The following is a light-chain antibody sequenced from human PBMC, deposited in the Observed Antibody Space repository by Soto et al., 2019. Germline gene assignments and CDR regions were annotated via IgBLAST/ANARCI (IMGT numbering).Light chain of an antibody. CDR3: QQYDNSPLT. CDR1: QRVGRNY. CDR2: GAS. J-gene: IGKJ1*01. Sequence: EIVLTQSPGTLSLSPGERVTLSCRASQRVGRNYLAWYQQKPSQAPRLLIYGASSKTTGIPDSFSGSGSGTDVTLTISRLAPKDFAVYYCQQYDNSPLTFGQGTKVEIK. V-gene: IGKV3-20*01.